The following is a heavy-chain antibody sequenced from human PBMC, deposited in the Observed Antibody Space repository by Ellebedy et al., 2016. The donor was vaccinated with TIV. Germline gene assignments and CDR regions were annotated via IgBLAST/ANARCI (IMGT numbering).Heavy chain of an antibody. CDR3: ARDQYYYGMDV. V-gene: IGHV3-53*01. CDR2: IYSGGST. J-gene: IGHJ6*02. D-gene: IGHD4-11*01. Sequence: GESLKISCAASGFTVSSNYMSWVRQAPGKGLEWVPVIYSGGSTYYADSVKGRFTISRDNSKNTLYLQMNSLRAEDTAVYYCARDQYYYGMDVWGQGTTVTVSS. CDR1: GFTVSSNY.